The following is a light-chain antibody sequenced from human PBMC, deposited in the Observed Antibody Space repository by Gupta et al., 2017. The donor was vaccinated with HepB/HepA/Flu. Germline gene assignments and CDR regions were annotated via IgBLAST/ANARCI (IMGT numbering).Light chain of an antibody. J-gene: IGLJ3*02. CDR1: RSNIGSNY. Sequence: QSVLTQPPSVSGTPGQRVTISCSGSRSNIGSNYVFWYQRLPGTAPKLLNYRNNQRPSGVPDRFSGSKSGTSASLAISGLRSEDEGDYYCAAWDDSLTVHWVFGGGTKLTVL. CDR3: AAWDDSLTVHWV. V-gene: IGLV1-47*01. CDR2: RNN.